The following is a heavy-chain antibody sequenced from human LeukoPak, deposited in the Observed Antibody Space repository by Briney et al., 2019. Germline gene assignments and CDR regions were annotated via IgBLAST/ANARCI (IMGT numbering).Heavy chain of an antibody. J-gene: IGHJ6*02. Sequence: ASVKVSCKASGGTFSSYAISWVRQAPGQGLEWMGGIIPIFGTANYAQKFQGRVTITADESTSTAYMELSSLRSEDTAVYYCARLRGTIFGVEIKQFYYYYGMDVWGQGTTVTVSS. CDR3: ARLRGTIFGVEIKQFYYYYGMDV. CDR2: IIPIFGTA. V-gene: IGHV1-69*13. CDR1: GGTFSSYA. D-gene: IGHD3-3*01.